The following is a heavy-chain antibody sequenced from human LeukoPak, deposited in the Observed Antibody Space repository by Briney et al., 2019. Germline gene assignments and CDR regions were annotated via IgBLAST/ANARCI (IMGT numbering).Heavy chain of an antibody. V-gene: IGHV3-43*02. D-gene: IGHD5-18*01. CDR3: AKDKLGYSYASYAFDI. CDR1: GFTFDDYA. Sequence: GGSLRLSCAASGFTFDDYAMHWVRQAPGKGLEWVSLISGDGGSTYYADSVKGRFTISRDNSRNSLYLQTNSLRTEDTALYYCAKDKLGYSYASYAFDIWGQGTMVTVSS. J-gene: IGHJ3*02. CDR2: ISGDGGST.